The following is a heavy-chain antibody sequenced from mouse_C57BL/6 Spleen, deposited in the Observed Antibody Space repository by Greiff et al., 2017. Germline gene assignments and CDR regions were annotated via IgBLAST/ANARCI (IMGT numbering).Heavy chain of an antibody. CDR2: IYPSDSET. CDR3: ARMYYSNRYFDV. D-gene: IGHD2-5*01. J-gene: IGHJ1*03. V-gene: IGHV1-61*01. Sequence: QVQLQQPGAELVRPGSSVKLSCKASGYTFTSYWMDWVKQRPGQGLEWIGNIYPSDSETHYNQKFKDKATLTVDKSSSTAYMQLSSLTSEDSAVYYCARMYYSNRYFDVWGTGTTVTVSS. CDR1: GYTFTSYW.